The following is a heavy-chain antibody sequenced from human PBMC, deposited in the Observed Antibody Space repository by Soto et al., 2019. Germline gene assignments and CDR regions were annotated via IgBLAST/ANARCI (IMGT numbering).Heavy chain of an antibody. J-gene: IGHJ6*02. Sequence: QVQLVESGGGVVQPGRSLRLSCAASGFTFSSYGMHWVRQAPGKGLEWVAVISYDGSNKYYADSVKGRFTISRDNSKNTLYLQMNSLRAEDTAVYYCAKELGAESYGDSPAWGYYYGMDVWGQGTTVTVSS. D-gene: IGHD4-17*01. CDR1: GFTFSSYG. CDR2: ISYDGSNK. V-gene: IGHV3-30*18. CDR3: AKELGAESYGDSPAWGYYYGMDV.